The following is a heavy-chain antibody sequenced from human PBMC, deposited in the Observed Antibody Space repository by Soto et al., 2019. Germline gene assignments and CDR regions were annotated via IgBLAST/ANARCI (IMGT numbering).Heavy chain of an antibody. CDR3: ARFRNEVLYEVYYYYYGMDV. J-gene: IGHJ6*02. V-gene: IGHV1-69*06. CDR1: GGTFSSYA. Sequence: SVKVSCKASGGTFSSYAISWVRQAPGQGLEWMGGIIPIFGTANYAQKFQGRVTITADKSTSTAYMELSSLRSEDTAVYYCARFRNEVLYEVYYYYYGMDVWGQGTTVTVSS. D-gene: IGHD1-1*01. CDR2: IIPIFGTA.